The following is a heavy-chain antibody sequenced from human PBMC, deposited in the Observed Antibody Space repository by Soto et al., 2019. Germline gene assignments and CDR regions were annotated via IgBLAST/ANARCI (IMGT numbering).Heavy chain of an antibody. V-gene: IGHV3-21*06. Sequence: GGSLRLSCAASGFTFTRYSMNWVRQAPGKGLEWVSSISSTTNYIYYGDSMKGRFTISRDNAKNSLYLEMNSLRAEDTAVYYCARDKLGYCSGGSCYFSARFDPWGQGTLVTVSS. D-gene: IGHD2-15*01. CDR2: ISSTTNYI. CDR3: ARDKLGYCSGGSCYFSARFDP. J-gene: IGHJ5*02. CDR1: GFTFTRYS.